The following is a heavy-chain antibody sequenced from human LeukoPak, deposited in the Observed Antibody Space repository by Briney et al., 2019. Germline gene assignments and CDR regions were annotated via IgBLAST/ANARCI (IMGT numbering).Heavy chain of an antibody. CDR3: ARDTPSYDSSGYYYAFDY. J-gene: IGHJ4*02. CDR1: GYTFTGYY. Sequence: ASVKVSCKASGYTFTGYYMHWVRQAPGQGLEWMGWINPNSGGTNYAQKFQGRVTITTDESTSTAYMELSSLRSEDTAVYYCARDTPSYDSSGYYYAFDYWGQGTLVTVSS. V-gene: IGHV1-2*02. D-gene: IGHD3-22*01. CDR2: INPNSGGT.